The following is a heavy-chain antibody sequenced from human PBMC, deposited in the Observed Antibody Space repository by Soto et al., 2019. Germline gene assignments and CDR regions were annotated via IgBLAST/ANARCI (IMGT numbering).Heavy chain of an antibody. J-gene: IGHJ6*02. CDR1: GFTFSSYA. V-gene: IGHV3-30-3*01. D-gene: IGHD2-2*01. Sequence: GGSLRLSCAASGFTFSSYAMHWVRQAPGKGLEWVAVISYDGSNKYYADSVKGRFTISRDNSKSTLYLQMNSLRAEDTAVYYCARDQGCSSTSCYAGILYYYYGMDVWGQGTTVTVSS. CDR3: ARDQGCSSTSCYAGILYYYYGMDV. CDR2: ISYDGSNK.